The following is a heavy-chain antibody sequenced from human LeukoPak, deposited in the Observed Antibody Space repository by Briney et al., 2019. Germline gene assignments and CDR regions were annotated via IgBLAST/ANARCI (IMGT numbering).Heavy chain of an antibody. CDR1: GFPFKSYA. Sequence: GGSLRLSCAASGFPFKSYAMHWARQAPGKGLEWVATISYDGNTQYYADSVKGRLTISRDNSKSTLYLQINSLRAEDTTIFYCARSAITTWYFDLWGQGTLVTVSS. CDR3: ARSAITTWYFDL. D-gene: IGHD3-22*01. J-gene: IGHJ4*02. V-gene: IGHV3-30*04. CDR2: ISYDGNTQ.